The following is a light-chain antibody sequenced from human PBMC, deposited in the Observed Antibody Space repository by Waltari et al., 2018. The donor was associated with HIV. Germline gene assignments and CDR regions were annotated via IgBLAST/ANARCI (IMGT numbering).Light chain of an antibody. V-gene: IGLV3-25*03. CDR2: KDS. J-gene: IGLJ3*02. CDR1: ALSKQY. Sequence: SSELTQAPSVSVSPGQTARITCSGDALSKQYTYWYQQKAGQAPVLVRYKDSERPSEIPARFSGSSAGATVTLTINGVQAEDEADYYCQSTDSSGYLWVFGGGTKLTV. CDR3: QSTDSSGYLWV.